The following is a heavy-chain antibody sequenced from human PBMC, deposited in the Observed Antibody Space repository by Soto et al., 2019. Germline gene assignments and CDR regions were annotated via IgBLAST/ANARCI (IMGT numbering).Heavy chain of an antibody. V-gene: IGHV3-53*04. CDR2: IYSGGST. CDR3: ARVTYYYMDV. J-gene: IGHJ6*03. CDR1: GFTVSSNY. Sequence: GGSLRLSCAASGFTVSSNYMSWVRQAPGKGLEWVSVIYSGGSTYYADSVKGRFTISRRNSKNTLYLQMNSLRAEDTAVYYCARVTYYYMDVWGKGTTVTVSS.